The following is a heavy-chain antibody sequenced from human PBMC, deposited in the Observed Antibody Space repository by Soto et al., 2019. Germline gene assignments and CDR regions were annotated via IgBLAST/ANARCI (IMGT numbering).Heavy chain of an antibody. V-gene: IGHV4-30-4*01. Sequence: TVSGGSISSGDYYWSWIRQPPGKGLEWIGYIYYSGSTYYNPSLKSRVTISVDTSKNQFSLKLSSVTAADTAVYYCASSSSDYYYYGMDVWGQGTTVTVSS. D-gene: IGHD6-6*01. CDR2: IYYSGST. CDR1: GGSISSGDYY. J-gene: IGHJ6*02. CDR3: ASSSSDYYYYGMDV.